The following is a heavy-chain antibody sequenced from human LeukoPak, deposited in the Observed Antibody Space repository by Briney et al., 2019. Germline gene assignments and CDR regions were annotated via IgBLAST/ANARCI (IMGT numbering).Heavy chain of an antibody. V-gene: IGHV3-23*01. CDR3: AKGGISGSYYEFDY. D-gene: IGHD1-26*01. J-gene: IGHJ4*02. CDR2: ISGSGGST. CDR1: GFTFSSYA. Sequence: GGSLRLSCAASGFTFSSYAMSWVRQAPGKGLEWVSAISGSGGSTYYADSVKGRFTISRDNSKNTLYLQMNSLRAEDTAVYYSAKGGISGSYYEFDYWGQGTLVTVSS.